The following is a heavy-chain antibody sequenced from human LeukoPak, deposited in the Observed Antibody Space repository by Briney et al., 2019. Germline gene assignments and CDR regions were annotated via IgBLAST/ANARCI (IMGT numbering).Heavy chain of an antibody. CDR3: TRNGRGCSSTSCYVGRFDP. D-gene: IGHD2-2*01. CDR2: VTSQAFGGRI. Sequence: GGSLRLSCTASGFNFGAYAMSWVRQAPGKGLEWVGFVTSQAFGGRIEYAASVRGRFTISRHDSKSTAYLQMNSLKTEDTAVYFCTRNGRGCSSTSCYVGRFDPLGQGTPVTVSS. CDR1: GFNFGAYA. V-gene: IGHV3-49*04. J-gene: IGHJ5*02.